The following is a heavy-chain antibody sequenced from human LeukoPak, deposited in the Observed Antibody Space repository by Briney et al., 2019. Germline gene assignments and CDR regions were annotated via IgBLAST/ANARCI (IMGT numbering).Heavy chain of an antibody. CDR1: GFTFTSYS. V-gene: IGHV3-21*01. CDR2: ISGGGGST. J-gene: IGHJ4*02. Sequence: GGSLRLSCAASGFTFTSYSMNWVRQAPGKGLEWVSTISGGGGSTYYADSVKGRFTISRDNAKNSLYLQMNSLRAEDTAVYYCSVGYYDSSGYYYHDYWGQGTLVTVSS. D-gene: IGHD3-22*01. CDR3: SVGYYDSSGYYYHDY.